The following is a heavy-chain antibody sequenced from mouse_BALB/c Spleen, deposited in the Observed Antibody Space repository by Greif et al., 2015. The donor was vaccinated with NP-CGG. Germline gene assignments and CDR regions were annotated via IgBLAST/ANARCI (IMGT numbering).Heavy chain of an antibody. J-gene: IGHJ3*01. V-gene: IGHV1S29*02. CDR3: ARGRGISVEAWFAY. CDR2: IYPYNGGT. D-gene: IGHD1-1*01. CDR1: GYTFTDYN. Sequence: EVKLQESGPELVKPGASVKISCKASGYTFTDYNMHWVKQSHGKSLEWIGYIYPYNGGTGYNQKFKNKATLTVDNSSSTAYMELRSLTSEDSAVYYCARGRGISVEAWFAYWGQGTLVTVSA.